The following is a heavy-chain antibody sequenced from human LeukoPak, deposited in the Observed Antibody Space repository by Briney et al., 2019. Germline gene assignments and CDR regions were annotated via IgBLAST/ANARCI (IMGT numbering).Heavy chain of an antibody. V-gene: IGHV3-66*01. CDR3: ARDSGILPYGMDV. D-gene: IGHD1-26*01. CDR1: GFTVSSHY. J-gene: IGHJ6*02. CDR2: IYSGGST. Sequence: GGSLRLSCAASGFTVSSHYMSWVRQAPGKGLEWVSIIYSGGSTYYADSVKGRFTISRDSSKNTLYLQMNRLRAEDTAVYFCARDSGILPYGMDVWGQGTTVTVSS.